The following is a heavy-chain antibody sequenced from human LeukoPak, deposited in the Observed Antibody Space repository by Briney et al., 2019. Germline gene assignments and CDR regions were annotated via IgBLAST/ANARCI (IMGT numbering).Heavy chain of an antibody. J-gene: IGHJ4*02. V-gene: IGHV3-48*03. CDR3: ARLFRDVTTFDY. CDR2: ISSSGSTI. Sequence: GGSLRLSCAASGFTFSSYEMNWVRQAPGKGLEWVSYISSSGSTIYYADSVKGRFTISRDNAKNSLYLQMNSLRAEDTAVYYCARLFRDVTTFDYWGQGTLVTVSS. CDR1: GFTFSSYE. D-gene: IGHD1-1*01.